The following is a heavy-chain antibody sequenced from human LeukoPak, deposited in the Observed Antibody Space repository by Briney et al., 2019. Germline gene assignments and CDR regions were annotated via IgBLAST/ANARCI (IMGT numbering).Heavy chain of an antibody. D-gene: IGHD2-2*02. V-gene: IGHV3-23*01. CDR3: AKAGCSSTSCYTHYYGMDV. Sequence: GGSLRLSCAASGFTFSSYAMSWVRQAPGKGLEWVSAISGSGGSTYYADSVKGRFTISRDNSKNTLYLQMNSLRAEDTAVYYCAKAGCSSTSCYTHYYGMDVWGQGTTVTVSS. J-gene: IGHJ6*02. CDR1: GFTFSSYA. CDR2: ISGSGGST.